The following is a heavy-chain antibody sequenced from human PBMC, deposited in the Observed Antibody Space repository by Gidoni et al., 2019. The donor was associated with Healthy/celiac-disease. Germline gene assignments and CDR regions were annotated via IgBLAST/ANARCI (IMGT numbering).Heavy chain of an antibody. D-gene: IGHD3-10*01. CDR2: IKSKTDGGTT. CDR1: GFTFSNAW. CDR3: TTTPLLLWFGELLSY. J-gene: IGHJ4*02. V-gene: IGHV3-15*01. Sequence: EVQLVESGGGLVKPGGSLRLSCSASGFTFSNAWMSWVRQAPGKGLEWVGRIKSKTDGGTTDYAAPVKGRFTISRDDSKNTLYLQMNSLKTEDTAVYYCTTTPLLLWFGELLSYWGQGTLVTVSS.